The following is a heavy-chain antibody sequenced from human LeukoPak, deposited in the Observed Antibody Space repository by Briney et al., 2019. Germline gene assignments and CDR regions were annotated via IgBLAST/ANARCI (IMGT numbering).Heavy chain of an antibody. CDR2: IYYSGST. CDR1: GYSISSSNW. D-gene: IGHD1-26*01. Sequence: SETLSLTCAVSGYSISSSNWWGWIRQPPGKGLEWIGYIYYSGSTYYNPSPKSRVTMSVDTSKNQFSLKLSSVTAVDTAVYYCARNVGDSGSYAVAFDIWGQGTMVTVSS. CDR3: ARNVGDSGSYAVAFDI. V-gene: IGHV4-28*01. J-gene: IGHJ3*02.